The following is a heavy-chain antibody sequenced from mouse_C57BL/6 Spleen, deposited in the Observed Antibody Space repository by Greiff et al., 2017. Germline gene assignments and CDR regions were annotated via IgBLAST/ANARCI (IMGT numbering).Heavy chain of an antibody. J-gene: IGHJ3*01. Sequence: VQLQQSGPGLVQPSQSLSITCTVSGFSLTSYGVHWVRQSPGKGLEWLGVIWRGGSTDYNAAFMSRLSITKDNSKSQVFFKMNSLQADDTAIYXCSSPYYGNYGGFAYWGQGTLVTVSA. D-gene: IGHD2-10*01. CDR1: GFSLTSYG. CDR2: IWRGGST. V-gene: IGHV2-5*01. CDR3: SSPYYGNYGGFAY.